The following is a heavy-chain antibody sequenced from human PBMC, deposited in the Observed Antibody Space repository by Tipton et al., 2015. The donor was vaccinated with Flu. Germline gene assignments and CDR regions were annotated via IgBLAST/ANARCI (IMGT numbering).Heavy chain of an antibody. CDR3: ARDPWGLGGWFDP. Sequence: LRLSCAVYGGSFSGYYWSWIRQPPGKGLEWIGEINHSGSTNYNPSLKSRVTISVDTSKNQFSLKLSSVTAADTAVYYCARDPWGLGGWFDPWGQGTLVTVSS. V-gene: IGHV4-34*01. CDR1: GGSFSGYY. D-gene: IGHD3-16*01. J-gene: IGHJ5*02. CDR2: INHSGST.